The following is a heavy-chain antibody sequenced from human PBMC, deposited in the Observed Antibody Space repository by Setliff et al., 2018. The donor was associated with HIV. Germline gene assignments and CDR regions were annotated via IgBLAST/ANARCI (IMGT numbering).Heavy chain of an antibody. CDR1: GYSINNIHY. V-gene: IGHV4-38-2*01. Sequence: SETLSLTCDVSGYSINNIHYWGWIRQPPGKGLECLGNIYDGGTTYHNPSLKGRVTISIDTSKAQFSLKLISVTAADTAVYYCVRRDVSFLFGQYDSWGQGILVTVPQ. CDR2: IYDGGTT. CDR3: VRRDVSFLFGQYDS. J-gene: IGHJ4*02. D-gene: IGHD3-10*02.